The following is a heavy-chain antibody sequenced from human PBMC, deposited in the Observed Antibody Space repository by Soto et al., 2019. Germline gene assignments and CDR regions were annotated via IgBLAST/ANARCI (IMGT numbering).Heavy chain of an antibody. V-gene: IGHV1-18*01. Sequence: ASVKVSCKASGYTFTSYGISWVRHAPGQGLEWMGWISAYNGNTNYAQKLQGRVTMTTDTSTSTAYMELRSLRSDDTAVYYCARDEDCSSTSCYGLYYYYGMDVWG. J-gene: IGHJ6*02. CDR3: ARDEDCSSTSCYGLYYYYGMDV. D-gene: IGHD2-2*01. CDR1: GYTFTSYG. CDR2: ISAYNGNT.